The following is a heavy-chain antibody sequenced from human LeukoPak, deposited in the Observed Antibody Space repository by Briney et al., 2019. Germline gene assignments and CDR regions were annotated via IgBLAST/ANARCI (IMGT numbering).Heavy chain of an antibody. Sequence: GASMKVSCKASGYTFTGYYMHWVRQAPGQGLEWMGWINPNSGGTNYAQKFQGRVTMTRDTSISTAYMELSRLRSDDTAVYYCAPLPRIVGATPPGYWGQGTLVTVSS. V-gene: IGHV1-2*02. D-gene: IGHD1-26*01. CDR3: APLPRIVGATPPGY. J-gene: IGHJ4*02. CDR2: INPNSGGT. CDR1: GYTFTGYY.